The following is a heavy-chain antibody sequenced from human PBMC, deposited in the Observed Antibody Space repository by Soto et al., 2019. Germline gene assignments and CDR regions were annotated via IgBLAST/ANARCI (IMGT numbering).Heavy chain of an antibody. CDR2: IWYDGSNK. CDR1: GFTFSSYG. J-gene: IGHJ6*02. V-gene: IGHV3-33*01. D-gene: IGHD2-8*01. CDR3: ARSLMGYAIHYYYYGMDV. Sequence: GGSLRLSCAASGFTFSSYGMHWVRQAPGKGLEWVAVIWYDGSNKYYADSVKGRFTISRDNSKNTLYLQMNSLRAEDTAVYYCARSLMGYAIHYYYYGMDVWGQGTTVTVSS.